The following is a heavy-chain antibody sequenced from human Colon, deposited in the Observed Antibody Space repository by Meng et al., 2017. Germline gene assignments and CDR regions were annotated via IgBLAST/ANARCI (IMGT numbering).Heavy chain of an antibody. CDR1: GDSVSSYHW. CDR2: IYHSGST. J-gene: IGHJ4*02. CDR3: ASFPPPGKQWLVTDY. Sequence: QGQLQVPDPAAVTSSGTRALTRDVSGDSVSSYHWWTWVRQPPGKGLEWIGEIYHSGSTTYNPSLKSRVTISVDKSKNQFSLKLSSVTAADTAVYHCASFPPPGKQWLVTDYWGQGTLVTVSS. V-gene: IGHV4-4*02. D-gene: IGHD6-19*01.